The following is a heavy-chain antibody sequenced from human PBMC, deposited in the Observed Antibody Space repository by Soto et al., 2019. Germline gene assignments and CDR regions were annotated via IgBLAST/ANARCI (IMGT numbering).Heavy chain of an antibody. V-gene: IGHV4-59*08. J-gene: IGHJ4*02. CDR1: GGSISSYY. D-gene: IGHD3-22*01. CDR2: IYYSGST. Sequence: PSETLSLTCTVSGGSISSYYWSWIRQPPGKGLEWIGYIYYSGSTNYNPSLKSRVTISVDTSKNQFSLKLSSVTAADTAVYYCARRSPYYYDSSGYYPVFDYWGQGTLVTVSS. CDR3: ARRSPYYYDSSGYYPVFDY.